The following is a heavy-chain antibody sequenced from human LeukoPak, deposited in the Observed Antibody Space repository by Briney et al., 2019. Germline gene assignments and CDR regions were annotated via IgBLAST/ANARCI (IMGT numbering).Heavy chain of an antibody. J-gene: IGHJ4*02. CDR1: GGSVSSGSYY. V-gene: IGHV4-61*01. CDR3: AREYPITAAGHFDY. Sequence: SETLSLTCTVSGGSVSSGSYYWSWIRQPPGKGLEWNGYIYYSGSTNYNPSLKSRVTISVDTSKNQFSLKLSSVTAADTAVYYCAREYPITAAGHFDYWGQGTLVTVSS. CDR2: IYYSGST. D-gene: IGHD6-13*01.